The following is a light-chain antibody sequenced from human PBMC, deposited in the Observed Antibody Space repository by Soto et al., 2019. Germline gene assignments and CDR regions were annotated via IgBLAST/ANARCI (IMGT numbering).Light chain of an antibody. V-gene: IGLV2-14*01. CDR3: SSYTRSNTVI. Sequence: QSALTQPASVSGSPGQSITISCTGTSSDVGGYNYVSWHQQHPGKAPKLMIYAVTNRPSGVSTRFSGSKSGNTASLTISGLQAEDEADYYCSSYTRSNTVIIGGGTQLTVL. CDR1: SSDVGGYNY. CDR2: AVT. J-gene: IGLJ2*01.